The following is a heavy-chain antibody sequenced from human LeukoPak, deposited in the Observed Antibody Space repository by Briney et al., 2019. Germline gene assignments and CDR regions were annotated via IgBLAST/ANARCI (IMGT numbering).Heavy chain of an antibody. CDR1: GFTFSSYG. CDR3: ARGYCSSTSCYTGKGGYYYMDV. Sequence: GGSLRLSCAASGFTFSSYGMHWVRQAPGKGLEWVAFIRYDGSNKYYADSVKGRFTISRDNSKNTLYLQMNSLRAEDTAVYYCARGYCSSTSCYTGKGGYYYMDVWGKGTTVTVSS. V-gene: IGHV3-30*02. J-gene: IGHJ6*03. D-gene: IGHD2-2*02. CDR2: IRYDGSNK.